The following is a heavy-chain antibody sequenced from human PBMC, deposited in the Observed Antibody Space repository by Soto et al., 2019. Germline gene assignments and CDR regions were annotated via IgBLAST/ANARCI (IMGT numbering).Heavy chain of an antibody. Sequence: TSETLSLTCAVYGGSFSGYYWSWIRQPPGKGLEWIGEINHSGSTNYNPSLKSRVTISVDTSKNQFSLKLSSVTAADTAVYYCARDKNLHYDFWSGYFIFDYWGQGTLVTVSS. V-gene: IGHV4-34*01. CDR2: INHSGST. J-gene: IGHJ4*02. CDR3: ARDKNLHYDFWSGYFIFDY. D-gene: IGHD3-3*01. CDR1: GGSFSGYY.